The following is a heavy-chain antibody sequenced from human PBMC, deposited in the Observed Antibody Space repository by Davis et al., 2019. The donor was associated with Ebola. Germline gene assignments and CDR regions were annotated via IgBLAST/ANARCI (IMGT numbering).Heavy chain of an antibody. CDR2: INHSGST. Sequence: MPSETLSLTCAVYGGSFSYYYWNWIRQPPGKGLEWIGEINHSGSTNYNPSLKSRVTMSVDTSKNQFSLELSSVTAADTAVYYCARRKGGGGTIAYWGQGTLVTVSS. D-gene: IGHD1-1*01. V-gene: IGHV4-34*01. CDR1: GGSFSYYY. CDR3: ARRKGGGGTIAY. J-gene: IGHJ4*02.